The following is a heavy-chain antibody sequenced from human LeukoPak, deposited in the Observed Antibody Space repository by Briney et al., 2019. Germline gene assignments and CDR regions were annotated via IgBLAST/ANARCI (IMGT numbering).Heavy chain of an antibody. V-gene: IGHV1-8*03. CDR1: GYTFTSYD. D-gene: IGHD3-3*01. CDR2: MNPNSGNT. J-gene: IGHJ4*02. CDR3: AKDFRIWSYSFDY. Sequence: ASVKVSCKASGYTFTSYDINWVRQATGQGLEWMGWMNPNSGNTGYAQKFQGRVTITRNTSISTAYMELGSLRSEDTAVYYCAKDFRIWSYSFDYWGQGTLVTVSS.